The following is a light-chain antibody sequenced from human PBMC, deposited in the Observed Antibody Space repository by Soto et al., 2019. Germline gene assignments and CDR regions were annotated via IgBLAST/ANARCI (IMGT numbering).Light chain of an antibody. CDR2: AAS. V-gene: IGKV1-12*01. CDR1: QCISSW. CDR3: QQANSFPLT. J-gene: IGKJ4*01. Sequence: DSQMTQSPSSVSSSVVDIFTITFGASQCISSWLAWYQQKPGKAPKLLIYAASSLQSGVPSRFSGSGSGTDFTLTISSLQPEDFATYYCQQANSFPLTFGGGTKVDIK.